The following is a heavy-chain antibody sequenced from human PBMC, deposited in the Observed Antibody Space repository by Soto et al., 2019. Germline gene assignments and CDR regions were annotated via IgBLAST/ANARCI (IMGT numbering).Heavy chain of an antibody. CDR1: GFMFNTYG. V-gene: IGHV3-30*18. D-gene: IGHD3-10*01. CDR3: AKDRGGGYGMDV. J-gene: IGHJ6*02. Sequence: QVPLVESGGGVVQPGRSLRLSCAASGFMFNTYGMYWVRQAPGKGLEWVAVISYDGSKKYYSDSVKGRFTISRDQSKNTLYLQMNSLRPEDTAVYYCAKDRGGGYGMDVWGQGTTVTVSS. CDR2: ISYDGSKK.